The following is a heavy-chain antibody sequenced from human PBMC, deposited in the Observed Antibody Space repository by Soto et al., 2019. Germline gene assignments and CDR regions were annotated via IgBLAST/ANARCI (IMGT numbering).Heavy chain of an antibody. D-gene: IGHD6-13*01. V-gene: IGHV3-66*02. CDR1: GFTVSSNY. J-gene: IGHJ5*02. Sequence: GGSLRLSCAASGFTVSSNYMSWVRQAPGKGLEWVSVIYSGGSTYYADSEKGRFTISRDNSKNTLYLQMNSLRAEDTAVYYWAREGIAAAVGSGWFDPWGQGTLVTVSS. CDR2: IYSGGST. CDR3: AREGIAAAVGSGWFDP.